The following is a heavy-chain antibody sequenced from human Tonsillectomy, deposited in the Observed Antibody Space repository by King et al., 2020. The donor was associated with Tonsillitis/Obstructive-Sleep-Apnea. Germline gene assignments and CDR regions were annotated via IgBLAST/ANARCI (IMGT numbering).Heavy chain of an antibody. CDR3: ARGDYENYMDD. V-gene: IGHV4-34*01. CDR2: INHSGST. CDR1: GGSFSGYY. D-gene: IGHD4-17*01. Sequence: VQLQQWGAGLLKPSETLSLSCAVCGGSFSGYYWSWIRQPPGKGLEWIGEINHSGSTNYNPSLKSRVTISVDTSKNQFSLKLSSVTAADTALYYCARGDYENYMDDWGKGTTVTVSS. J-gene: IGHJ6*03.